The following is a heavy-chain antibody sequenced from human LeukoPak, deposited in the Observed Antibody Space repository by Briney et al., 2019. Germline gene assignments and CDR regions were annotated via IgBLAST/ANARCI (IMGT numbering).Heavy chain of an antibody. CDR3: ARTREYSSSWYFPPFDP. V-gene: IGHV1-2*02. J-gene: IGHJ5*02. CDR1: GYTFTGYY. CDR2: INPNSGRT. D-gene: IGHD6-13*01. Sequence: ASVKVSCKASGYTFTGYYMNWVRQPPGQGLEWMGWINPNSGRTNYAQNFQGRVTMTRDPSISTAYMELSGLTSNDTAVYYCARTREYSSSWYFPPFDPWGQGTLVTVSS.